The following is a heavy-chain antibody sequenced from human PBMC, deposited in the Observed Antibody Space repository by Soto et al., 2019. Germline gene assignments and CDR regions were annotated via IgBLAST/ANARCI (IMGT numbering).Heavy chain of an antibody. Sequence: SETLSLTCAVYGGSFSGYYWSWIRQPPGKGLEWIGEINHSGSTNYNPSLKSRVTISVDTSKNQFSLKRSSVTAADTAVYYCASGGTNWFDPWGQGTLVTVSS. CDR2: INHSGST. CDR1: GGSFSGYY. D-gene: IGHD1-1*01. CDR3: ASGGTNWFDP. J-gene: IGHJ5*02. V-gene: IGHV4-34*01.